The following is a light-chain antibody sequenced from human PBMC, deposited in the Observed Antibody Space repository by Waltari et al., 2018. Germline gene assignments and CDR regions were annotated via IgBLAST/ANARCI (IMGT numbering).Light chain of an antibody. CDR2: DAS. CDR1: QSISAW. J-gene: IGKJ4*01. Sequence: DIQMTQSPSTLSASVGDRVTITCRASQSISAWLACYQLRPGKAPKLLISDASILERGVPSRFSGSGSGTEFTLTINSLQPDDFATYYCHQYTNFPLTFGGGTTVEIK. V-gene: IGKV1-5*01. CDR3: HQYTNFPLT.